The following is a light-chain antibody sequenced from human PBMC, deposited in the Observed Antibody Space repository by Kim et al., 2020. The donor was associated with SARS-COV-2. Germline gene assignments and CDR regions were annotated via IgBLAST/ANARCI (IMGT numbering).Light chain of an antibody. J-gene: IGLJ2*01. Sequence: PGQKVNISCSGSSSNIGNNYVYWYQQLPGTAPKLLIYDNNKRPSGIPDRFSGSKSGTSATLGITGLQTGDEADYYCGTWDSSLRVVFAEGTQLTVL. CDR1: SSNIGNNY. CDR3: GTWDSSLRVV. V-gene: IGLV1-51*01. CDR2: DNN.